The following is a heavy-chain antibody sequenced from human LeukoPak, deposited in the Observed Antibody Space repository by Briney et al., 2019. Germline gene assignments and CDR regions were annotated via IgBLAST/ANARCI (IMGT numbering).Heavy chain of an antibody. CDR2: INHSGST. Sequence: SETLSLTCTVSGGSISSYYWSWIRQPAGKGLEWIGEINHSGSTNYNPSLKSRVTISVDTSKNQFSLKLSSVTAADTAVYYCARGSQRPFDYWGQGTLVTVSS. CDR3: ARGSQRPFDY. J-gene: IGHJ4*02. CDR1: GGSISSYY. V-gene: IGHV4-34*01.